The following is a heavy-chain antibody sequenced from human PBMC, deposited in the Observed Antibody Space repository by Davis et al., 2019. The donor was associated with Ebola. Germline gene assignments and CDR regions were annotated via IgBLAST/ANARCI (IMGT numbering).Heavy chain of an antibody. CDR1: GYTFTSYG. J-gene: IGHJ6*02. Sequence: ASVKVSCKTSGYTFTSYGISWLRQAPGQGLEWMGWISAYNGQIKYAQKFEGRVTMTTDTSTNTGYMELRSLKSDDTAMYYCARVLCSTTSCFEGYIYGMDVWGQGTTVTVSS. V-gene: IGHV1-18*01. CDR3: ARVLCSTTSCFEGYIYGMDV. CDR2: ISAYNGQI. D-gene: IGHD2-2*01.